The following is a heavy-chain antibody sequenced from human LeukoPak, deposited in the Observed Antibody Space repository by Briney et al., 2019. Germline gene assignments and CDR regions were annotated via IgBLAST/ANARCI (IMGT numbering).Heavy chain of an antibody. CDR3: AKDAGVAPGAFDI. D-gene: IGHD7-27*01. Sequence: GGSLRLSCAASGFTFSSYGMHWVRQAPGKGLEWVAFIRYDGSNKYYADSVKGRFTISRDNSKNTLYLQMNSLRAEDTAAYYCAKDAGVAPGAFDIWGQGTMVTVSS. CDR1: GFTFSSYG. V-gene: IGHV3-30*02. J-gene: IGHJ3*02. CDR2: IRYDGSNK.